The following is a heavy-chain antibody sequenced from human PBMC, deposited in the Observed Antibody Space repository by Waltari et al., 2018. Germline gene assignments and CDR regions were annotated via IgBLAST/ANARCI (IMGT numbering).Heavy chain of an antibody. D-gene: IGHD2-2*01. Sequence: EVQLVESGGGLVQPGGSLRLSCAAYGFNFFATWMNWVRLAPGKGLEWVGRIKRSSDGGAAEYAAPVNGRFIISRDDSSSTLYLQMNSLKSEDTAVYYCITDPANAYVRWFDPWGQGTLVTVSS. CDR1: GFNFFATW. J-gene: IGHJ5*02. CDR2: IKRSSDGGAA. V-gene: IGHV3-15*01. CDR3: ITDPANAYVRWFDP.